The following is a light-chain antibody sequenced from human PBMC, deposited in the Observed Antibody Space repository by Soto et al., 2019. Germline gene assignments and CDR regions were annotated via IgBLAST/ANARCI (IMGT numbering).Light chain of an antibody. CDR2: RAS. CDR1: QSIDIN. J-gene: IGKJ5*01. V-gene: IGKV3-15*01. CDR3: QQRSNWPIT. Sequence: EIVMTQSPATLSVSPGERATLSCRASQSIDINLVWYQQKPGQSPRLLIFRASTRASGIPARFSGSGSGTDFTLTISSLEPEDFALYYCQQRSNWPITFGQGTRLEIK.